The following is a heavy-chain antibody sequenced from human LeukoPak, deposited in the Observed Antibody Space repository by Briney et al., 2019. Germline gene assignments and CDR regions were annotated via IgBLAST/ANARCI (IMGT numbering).Heavy chain of an antibody. D-gene: IGHD2-2*01. J-gene: IGHJ2*01. CDR2: ISWNSGSI. V-gene: IGHV3-9*03. Sequence: GGSLRLSCVASGFTFDDYAMHWVRQAPGKGLEWVSGISWNSGSIGYADSVKGRFTISRDNAKNSLYLQMNSLRAEDMALYYCAKSTLPTFSISRPFTSYWYFDLWGRGTLVTVSS. CDR3: AKSTLPTFSISRPFTSYWYFDL. CDR1: GFTFDDYA.